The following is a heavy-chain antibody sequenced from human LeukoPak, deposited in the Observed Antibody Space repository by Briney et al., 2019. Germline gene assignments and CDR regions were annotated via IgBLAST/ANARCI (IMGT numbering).Heavy chain of an antibody. CDR1: GFTFSSYR. D-gene: IGHD2-15*01. CDR3: ARDGGGDY. CDR2: ISSRSSYI. V-gene: IGHV3-21*01. J-gene: IGHJ4*02. Sequence: GGSLRLSCAASGFTFSSYRMNWVRQAPGKGLEWVSSISSRSSYIYYADSVKGRFTISRDNAQNSLYLQMNSLRAEDTAVYYCARDGGGDYWGQGTLVTVSS.